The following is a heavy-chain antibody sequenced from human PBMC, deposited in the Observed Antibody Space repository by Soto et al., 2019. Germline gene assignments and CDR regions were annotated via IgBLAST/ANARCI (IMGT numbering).Heavy chain of an antibody. D-gene: IGHD3-10*01. CDR3: ARGARDLWFGELSTRREISGYYYYYGMDV. CDR1: GYTFTSYY. J-gene: IGHJ6*02. Sequence: GASVKVSCKASGYTFTSYYMHWVRRAPGQGLEWMGIINPSGGSTSYAQKFQGRVTMTRDTSTSTVYMELSSLRSEDTAVYYCARGARDLWFGELSTRREISGYYYYYGMDVWGQGTTVTVSS. V-gene: IGHV1-46*01. CDR2: INPSGGST.